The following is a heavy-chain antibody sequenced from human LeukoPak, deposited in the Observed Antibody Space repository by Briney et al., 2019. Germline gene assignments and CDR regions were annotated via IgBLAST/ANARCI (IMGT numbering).Heavy chain of an antibody. J-gene: IGHJ3*02. CDR3: AGDAFDI. CDR1: GFTFSSYA. Sequence: GRSLSLSCAASGFTFSSYAMHWVRQAPGKGLEWVAVISYDGSNKYYADSVKGRFTISRDNSKNTLYLQMNSLRAEDTAVYYCAGDAFDIWGQGTMVTVSS. V-gene: IGHV3-30*04. CDR2: ISYDGSNK.